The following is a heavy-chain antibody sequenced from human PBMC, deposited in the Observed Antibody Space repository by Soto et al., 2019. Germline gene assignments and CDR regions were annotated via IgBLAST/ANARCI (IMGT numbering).Heavy chain of an antibody. J-gene: IGHJ4*02. Sequence: ALETLSLTCTVSGGSIISSSYYWGWIRQPPGKGLEWIGSIYYSGSTYYNPSLKSRVTISVDTSKNQFSLKLSSVTAADTAVYYCARRRRLLWFGELSRTYYFDYWGQGTLLTVSS. CDR1: GGSIISSSYY. D-gene: IGHD3-10*01. CDR2: IYYSGST. CDR3: ARRRRLLWFGELSRTYYFDY. V-gene: IGHV4-39*01.